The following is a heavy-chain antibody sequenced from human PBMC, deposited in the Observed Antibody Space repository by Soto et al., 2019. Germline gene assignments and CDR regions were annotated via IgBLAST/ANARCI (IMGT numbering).Heavy chain of an antibody. CDR1: GFTVSSNY. CDR3: ARVCRSRGAFYGMDF. V-gene: IGHV3-53*01. CDR2: IYSGGST. Sequence: AVSLRLSCAASGFTVSSNYMSWVRQAPGKGLEWVSVIYSGGSTYYADSVKGRFTISRDNSKNTLYLQMNSLRAEDTAVYYCARVCRSRGAFYGMDFWGQGPSVSLSS. D-gene: IGHD6-13*01. J-gene: IGHJ6*02.